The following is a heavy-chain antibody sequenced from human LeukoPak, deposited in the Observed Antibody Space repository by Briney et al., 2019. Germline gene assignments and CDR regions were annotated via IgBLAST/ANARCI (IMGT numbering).Heavy chain of an antibody. CDR2: MNPNSGNT. J-gene: IGHJ4*02. CDR1: GYTFTSYD. Sequence: ASVKVSCKASGYTFTSYDINWVRQATGQGLEWMGWMNPNSGNTGYAQKFQGRVTMTRSTSISTAYMELSSLRSEDTAVYYCASGHTYCTNGVCLSYWGQGTLVTVSS. CDR3: ASGHTYCTNGVCLSY. V-gene: IGHV1-8*01. D-gene: IGHD2-8*01.